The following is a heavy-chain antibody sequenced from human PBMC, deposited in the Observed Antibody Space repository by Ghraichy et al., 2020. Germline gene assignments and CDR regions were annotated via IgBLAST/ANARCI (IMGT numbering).Heavy chain of an antibody. D-gene: IGHD4-17*01. J-gene: IGHJ4*02. CDR3: AKDFGDYGDYPLFDY. CDR2: ISWNSGSI. CDR1: GFTFDDYA. Sequence: GGSLRLSCAASGFTFDDYAMHWVRQAPGKGLEWVSGISWNSGSIGYADSVKGRFTISRDNAKNSLYLQMNSLRAEDTALYYCAKDFGDYGDYPLFDYWGQGTLVTVSS. V-gene: IGHV3-9*01.